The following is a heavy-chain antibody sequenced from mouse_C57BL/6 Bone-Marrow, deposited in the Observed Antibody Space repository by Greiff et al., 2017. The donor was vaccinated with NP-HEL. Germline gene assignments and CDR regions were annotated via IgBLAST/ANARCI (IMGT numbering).Heavy chain of an antibody. J-gene: IGHJ2*01. CDR1: GYTFTSYW. Sequence: QVQLKQPGAELVKPGASVKLSCKASGYTFTSYWMHWVQQRPGQGLEWIGMIHPNSGSTNYNEKFKSKATLTVDQSSSTAYMQLSSLTSEDSAVYYCARSRTGRYFDYWGQGTTLTVSS. CDR2: IHPNSGST. CDR3: ARSRTGRYFDY. V-gene: IGHV1-64*01. D-gene: IGHD4-1*01.